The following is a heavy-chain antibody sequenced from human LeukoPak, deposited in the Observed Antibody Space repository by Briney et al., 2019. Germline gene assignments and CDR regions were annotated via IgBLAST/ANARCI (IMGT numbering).Heavy chain of an antibody. CDR1: GFTFSSYW. D-gene: IGHD6-19*01. V-gene: IGHV3-7*01. CDR2: IKQDGSEK. CDR3: ARDIRESLVLNWYFDL. J-gene: IGHJ2*01. Sequence: PGGSLRLSCAASGFTFSSYWMSWVRQAPGKGLEWVADIKQDGSEKYYVDSVKGRFTISRDNAKNSLYLQMNSLRAEDTAVYYCARDIRESLVLNWYFDLWGRGTLVTVSS.